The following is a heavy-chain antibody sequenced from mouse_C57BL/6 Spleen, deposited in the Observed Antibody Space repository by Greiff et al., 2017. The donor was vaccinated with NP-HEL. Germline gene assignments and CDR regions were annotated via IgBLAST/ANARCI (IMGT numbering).Heavy chain of an antibody. CDR3: ARNYGSSYAMDY. D-gene: IGHD1-1*01. CDR2: IDPSDSYT. J-gene: IGHJ4*01. CDR1: GYTFTSYW. V-gene: IGHV1-59*01. Sequence: VQLQQPGAELVRPGTSVTLSCKASGYTFTSYWMHWVKQRPGQGLEWIGVIDPSDSYTNYNQKFKGKATLTVDTSSSTAYMQLSSLTSEDSAVYYCARNYGSSYAMDYWGQGTSVTVSS.